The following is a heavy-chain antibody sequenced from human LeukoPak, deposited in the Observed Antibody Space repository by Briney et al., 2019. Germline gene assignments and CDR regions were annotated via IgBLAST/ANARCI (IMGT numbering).Heavy chain of an antibody. V-gene: IGHV4-30-2*01. D-gene: IGHD5/OR15-5a*01. CDR2: IYHSGST. Sequence: SETLSLTCDVSGGSISSGGYSWSWIRQPPGKGLEWIGYIYHSGSTYYNPSLKSRVTISVDRSKNQFSLKLSSVTAADTAVYYCARQTDSVVFDSWGQGTMVTVSS. CDR1: GGSISSGGYS. J-gene: IGHJ3*02. CDR3: ARQTDSVVFDS.